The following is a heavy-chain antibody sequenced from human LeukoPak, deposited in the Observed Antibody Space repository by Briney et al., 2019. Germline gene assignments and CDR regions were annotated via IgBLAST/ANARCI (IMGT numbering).Heavy chain of an antibody. Sequence: GGSLRLSCAASGFTFSNYAMSWVRQAPGKGLEWVSGISGSGGRTYYADSVKGRFTVSRDNSKNTLYMQMNSLRAEDTAVYYCAKDKTHYYDSGGHYPKFDYWGQGTLVSVSS. CDR1: GFTFSNYA. J-gene: IGHJ4*02. V-gene: IGHV3-23*01. CDR2: ISGSGGRT. CDR3: AKDKTHYYDSGGHYPKFDY. D-gene: IGHD3-22*01.